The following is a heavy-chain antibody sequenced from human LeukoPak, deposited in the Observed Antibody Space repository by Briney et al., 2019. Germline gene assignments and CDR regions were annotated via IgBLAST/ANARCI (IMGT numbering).Heavy chain of an antibody. CDR2: TSYDGSNK. D-gene: IGHD6-19*01. V-gene: IGHV3-30-3*01. CDR1: GFTFSTYA. CDR3: ARVVSSGWSLPLDY. Sequence: GGSLRPSCAASGFTFSTYAMHWVRQAPGKGLEWVAATSYDGSNKYNADSVKGRFTISRDNSNSTLYLQMNSLRTEDTAVYYCARVVSSGWSLPLDYWGQGTLVTVSS. J-gene: IGHJ4*02.